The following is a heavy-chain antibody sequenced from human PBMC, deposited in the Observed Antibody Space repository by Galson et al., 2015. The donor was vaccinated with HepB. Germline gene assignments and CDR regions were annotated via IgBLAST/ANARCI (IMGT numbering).Heavy chain of an antibody. CDR3: ARARGGYDFWSGYPYYFDY. D-gene: IGHD3-3*01. CDR2: IYYSGST. J-gene: IGHJ4*02. V-gene: IGHV4-31*03. Sequence: TLSLTCTVSGGSISSGGYYWRWIRQHPGKGLEWIGYIYYSGSTYYNPSLKSRVTISVDTSKNQFSLKLSSVTAADTAVYYCARARGGYDFWSGYPYYFDYWGQGTLVTVSS. CDR1: GGSISSGGYY.